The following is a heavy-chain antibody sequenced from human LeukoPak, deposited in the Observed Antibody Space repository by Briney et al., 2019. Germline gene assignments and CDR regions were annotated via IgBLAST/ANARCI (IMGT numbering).Heavy chain of an antibody. D-gene: IGHD3-10*01. J-gene: IGHJ4*02. Sequence: GASVKVSCKASGYTFTIYDINWVRQATGQGLEWMGWMNPNSGNTGYAQKFQGRVTMTRNTSISTAYMELSSLRSEDTAVYYCARGLRGLWFGELTRYYFDYWGQGTLVTVSS. CDR1: GYTFTIYD. V-gene: IGHV1-8*01. CDR3: ARGLRGLWFGELTRYYFDY. CDR2: MNPNSGNT.